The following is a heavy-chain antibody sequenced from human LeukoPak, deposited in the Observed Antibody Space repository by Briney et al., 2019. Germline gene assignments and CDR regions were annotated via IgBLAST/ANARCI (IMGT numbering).Heavy chain of an antibody. Sequence: PSETLSLTCTVSGGSISSYYWSWIRQPAGKGLEWIGRIYTSGSTNYNPSLKSRVTMSVDTSKNQFSLKLSSVTAADTAVYYCARDKGIAAAGTHPFDYWGQGTLVTVSS. J-gene: IGHJ4*02. CDR3: ARDKGIAAAGTHPFDY. CDR2: IYTSGST. CDR1: GGSISSYY. D-gene: IGHD6-13*01. V-gene: IGHV4-4*07.